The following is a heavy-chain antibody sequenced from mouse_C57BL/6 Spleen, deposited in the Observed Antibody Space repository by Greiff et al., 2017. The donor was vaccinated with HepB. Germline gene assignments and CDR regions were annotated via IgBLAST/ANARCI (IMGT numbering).Heavy chain of an antibody. CDR2: IHPNSGST. J-gene: IGHJ2*01. Sequence: QVQLQQPGAELVKPGASVKLSCKASGYTFTSYWMHWVKQRPGQGLEWIGMIHPNSGSTNYNEKFKSKATLTVDKSSSTAYMQLSSLTSEDSAVYYCARKTTVVGNFDYWGQGTTLTVSS. D-gene: IGHD1-1*01. CDR3: ARKTTVVGNFDY. V-gene: IGHV1-64*01. CDR1: GYTFTSYW.